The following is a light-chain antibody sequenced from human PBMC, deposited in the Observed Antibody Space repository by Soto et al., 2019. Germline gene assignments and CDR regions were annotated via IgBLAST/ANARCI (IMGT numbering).Light chain of an antibody. J-gene: IGLJ1*01. CDR1: SSDVGGYNY. Sequence: QSVLTQPASVSGAPGQSISISCPGTSSDVGGYNYVSWYQQHPGKAPKLVIHDVSRRPSGVSFRFSGSKSGNTAYLTISGLQAEDEADYYCNSYTDTSLYVFGTGTKVTVL. CDR2: DVS. V-gene: IGLV2-14*03. CDR3: NSYTDTSLYV.